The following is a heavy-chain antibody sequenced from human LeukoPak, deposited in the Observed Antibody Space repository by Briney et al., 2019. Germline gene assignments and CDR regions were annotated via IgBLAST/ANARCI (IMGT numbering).Heavy chain of an antibody. J-gene: IGHJ3*02. CDR3: AREVSPTYYYDSSGWDI. CDR1: GGSISSGGYY. D-gene: IGHD3-22*01. Sequence: TLSLTCTVSGGSISSGGYYWSWIRQHPGKGLEWIGYIYYSGSTYYNPSFKSRVTISVDTSKNQFSLKLSSVTAADTAVYYCAREVSPTYYYDSSGWDIWGQGTMVTVSS. CDR2: IYYSGST. V-gene: IGHV4-31*03.